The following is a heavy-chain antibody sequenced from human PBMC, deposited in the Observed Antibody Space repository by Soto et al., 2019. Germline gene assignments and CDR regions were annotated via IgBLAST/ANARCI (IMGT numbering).Heavy chain of an antibody. D-gene: IGHD3-22*01. CDR1: GYTFTSYG. J-gene: IGHJ6*02. V-gene: IGHV1-3*01. Sequence: GASVKVSCKASGYTFTSYGIHWVRQAPGQRLEWTGWINAGNGNTKYSEKFQGRVTITRDTSASTAYLELSSLRSEDTAVYYCARDPNDSMAYYHHFYSGMDVWGQGNTVTVS. CDR3: ARDPNDSMAYYHHFYSGMDV. CDR2: INAGNGNT.